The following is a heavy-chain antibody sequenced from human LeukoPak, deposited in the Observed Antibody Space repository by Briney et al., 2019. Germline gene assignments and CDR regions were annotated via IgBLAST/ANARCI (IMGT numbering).Heavy chain of an antibody. J-gene: IGHJ5*02. CDR1: GFTFSSYA. V-gene: IGHV3-74*01. CDR2: INSDGRST. D-gene: IGHD3-10*01. CDR3: EVLWFGELYANWFDP. Sequence: QTGGSLRLSCAASGFTFSSYAMHWVRHAPGKGLVWVSRINSDGRSTNYADSVKGRFTISRDNAKNTLYLQMNSLRAEDTAVYYCEVLWFGELYANWFDPWGQGTLVTVSS.